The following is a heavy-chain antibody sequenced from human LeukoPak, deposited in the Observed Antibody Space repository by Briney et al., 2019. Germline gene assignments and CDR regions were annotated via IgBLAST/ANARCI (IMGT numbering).Heavy chain of an antibody. J-gene: IGHJ5*02. CDR3: AKKRDSSSGWNWFDP. CDR1: GFTFSSYA. CDR2: ISGSGGST. Sequence: GGSLRLSCAASGFTFSSYAMSWVRQAPGKGLEWVSAISGSGGSTYYADSVKGRFTISRDNSKNTLYLQMNSLRAEDTAVYYRAKKRDSSSGWNWFDPWGQGTLVTVSS. V-gene: IGHV3-23*01. D-gene: IGHD6-19*01.